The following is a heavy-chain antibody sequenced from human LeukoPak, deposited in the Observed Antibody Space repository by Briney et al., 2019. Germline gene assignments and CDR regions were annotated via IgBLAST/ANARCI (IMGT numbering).Heavy chain of an antibody. CDR1: GFSFSATW. Sequence: GGSLRLSCAASGFSFSATWMHWVRQSPGKGLVWVARITSDGFSTTYAESVKGRFTISRDNAKNSLYLQMNSLRAEDTAVYYCASDFTYYYDSSGYYLFDYWGQGTLLTVSS. CDR2: ITSDGFST. CDR3: ASDFTYYYDSSGYYLFDY. J-gene: IGHJ4*02. D-gene: IGHD3-22*01. V-gene: IGHV3-74*03.